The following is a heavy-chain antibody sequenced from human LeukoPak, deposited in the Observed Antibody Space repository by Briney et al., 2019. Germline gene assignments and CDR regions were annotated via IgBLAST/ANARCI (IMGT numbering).Heavy chain of an antibody. V-gene: IGHV1-69*04. J-gene: IGHJ5*02. CDR3: ARDRNTIFGVVTSNWFDP. CDR2: IIPILGIA. Sequence: GASVKVSCKASGGTFSSYAISWVRQAPGQGLEWMGRIIPILGIANYAQKFQGRVTITADESTSTAYMELSSLRSEDTAVYYCARDRNTIFGVVTSNWFDPWGQGTLVTVSS. D-gene: IGHD3-3*01. CDR1: GGTFSSYA.